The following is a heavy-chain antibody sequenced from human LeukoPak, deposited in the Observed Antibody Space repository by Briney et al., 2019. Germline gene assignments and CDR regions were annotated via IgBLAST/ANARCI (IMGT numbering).Heavy chain of an antibody. D-gene: IGHD5-12*01. J-gene: IGHJ4*02. V-gene: IGHV3-7*01. CDR2: INPAGSET. CDR3: ATFGLVAALDL. CDR1: GFSFNAYW. Sequence: QPGGSLRLSYAASGFSFNAYWMAWVRQAPGTGLEWVANINPAGSETFHVDPVKGRFSISRDHAKNLVYLQMNSLRAEDTAVYYCATFGLVAALDLWGQGTLVTVSS.